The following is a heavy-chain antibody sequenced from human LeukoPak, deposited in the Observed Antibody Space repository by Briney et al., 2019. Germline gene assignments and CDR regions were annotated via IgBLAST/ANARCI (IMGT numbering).Heavy chain of an antibody. J-gene: IGHJ4*02. Sequence: GSVKVSCKASGYTFTGYHMHWVRQAPGQGLEWMGWINPNSGGTNYAQKFQGRVTMTRDTSINTAYMELSSLRSDDTAVYYCATDPLYSSEDYWGQGTLVTVSS. D-gene: IGHD6-19*01. CDR3: ATDPLYSSEDY. CDR2: INPNSGGT. V-gene: IGHV1-2*02. CDR1: GYTFTGYH.